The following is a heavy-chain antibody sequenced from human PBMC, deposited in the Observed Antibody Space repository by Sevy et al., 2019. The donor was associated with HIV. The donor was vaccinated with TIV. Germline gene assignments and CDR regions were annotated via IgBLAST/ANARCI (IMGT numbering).Heavy chain of an antibody. D-gene: IGHD4-17*01. J-gene: IGHJ5*02. V-gene: IGHV3-30-3*01. CDR3: ARDQHDYAGNVRTGWFDP. CDR1: GFTFSSYA. CDR2: IIYDGSKK. Sequence: GGSLRLSCAASGFTFSSYAMHWVRQAPGKGLEWVADIIYDGSKKYYADSVKGRFTISRDNSKNTLYLQMNSLRAEDTAVYYCARDQHDYAGNVRTGWFDPWGRGTLVTVSS.